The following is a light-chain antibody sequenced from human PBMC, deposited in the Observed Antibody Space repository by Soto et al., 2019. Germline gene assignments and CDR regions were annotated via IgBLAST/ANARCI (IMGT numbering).Light chain of an antibody. V-gene: IGLV2-8*01. J-gene: IGLJ3*02. CDR2: EVS. CDR3: CSYAGSNNLGV. Sequence: QSALTQPPSASGSPGQSVTISCTGTSSDVGGYNYVSWYQQHPGKAPKLMIYEVSKRPSGVPDRFSGSKSGNTASLTVSRLQAEDEADYYCCSYAGSNNLGVFGGGTKLTVL. CDR1: SSDVGGYNY.